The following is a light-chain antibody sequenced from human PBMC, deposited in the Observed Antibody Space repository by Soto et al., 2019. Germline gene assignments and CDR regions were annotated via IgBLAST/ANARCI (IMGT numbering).Light chain of an antibody. CDR3: QQYNNWPLT. CDR2: GAS. J-gene: IGKJ4*01. V-gene: IGKV3-15*01. Sequence: EIVRTQSPATRSVSPGERATLSCRASQRVSSNLAWYQQKPGQAPRLLIYGASTRATGIPARFSGSGSGTEFTLTISSLQSEDFAVYYCQQYNNWPLTFGGGTKVEIK. CDR1: QRVSSN.